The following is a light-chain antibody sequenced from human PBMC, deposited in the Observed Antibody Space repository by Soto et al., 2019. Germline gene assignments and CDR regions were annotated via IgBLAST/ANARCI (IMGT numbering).Light chain of an antibody. J-gene: IGKJ1*01. Sequence: EIVMTQSPATLSVSPGERATLSCRASQSVSSNLAWYQQKPGQAPRLLIYGASTRATGIPARFSGSGSGTEFTLTISSLQSEDVAVYYCQQYINWPVTFGQGTKGEIK. CDR2: GAS. V-gene: IGKV3-15*01. CDR1: QSVSSN. CDR3: QQYINWPVT.